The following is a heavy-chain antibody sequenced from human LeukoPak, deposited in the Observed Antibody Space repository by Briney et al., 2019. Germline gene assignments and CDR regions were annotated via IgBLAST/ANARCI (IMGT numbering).Heavy chain of an antibody. Sequence: PVGSLRLSCAASGFTFGSNVISWVRQSPGNGLEGVSAITASGDNTYYADTVKGRLTISRDNSTNTLYLQMSSLRAEDTAVYYCAKQGYSSWYEYWGQGTLVTVSS. D-gene: IGHD6-13*01. V-gene: IGHV3-23*01. CDR1: GFTFGSNV. J-gene: IGHJ4*02. CDR2: ITASGDNT. CDR3: AKQGYSSWYEY.